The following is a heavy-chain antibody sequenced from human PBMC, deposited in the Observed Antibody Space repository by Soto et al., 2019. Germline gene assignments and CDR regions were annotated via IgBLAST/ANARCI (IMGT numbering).Heavy chain of an antibody. CDR1: RNPICSYT. CDR3: AREGNLGRWIQPLDA. CDR2: IHYNGNT. Sequence: SVTLSLTCTVSRNPICSYTCSWIRQPPGKGLEWIGNIHYNGNTKCGPSLKCRVTMSVDTSKNHFSLKLISVTTADTAVYFCAREGNLGRWIQPLDAWGQGTLVTVS. V-gene: IGHV4-59*01. D-gene: IGHD2-2*03. J-gene: IGHJ5*02.